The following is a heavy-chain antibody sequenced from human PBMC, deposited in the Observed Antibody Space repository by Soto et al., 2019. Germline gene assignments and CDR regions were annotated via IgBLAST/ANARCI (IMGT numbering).Heavy chain of an antibody. D-gene: IGHD2-8*01. V-gene: IGHV3-23*01. CDR3: TRSRRSILMVYGFGGMDV. CDR2: ISGSGDGT. Sequence: GGSLRLSCAASGFTVSSHAMSWVRQAPGKGLEWVSSISGSGDGTYYGDSVKGRFTISRDSSSSTLYLEMKNLRGEDTAVYFCTRSRRSILMVYGFGGMDVWGQGTTVTVSS. J-gene: IGHJ6*02. CDR1: GFTVSSHA.